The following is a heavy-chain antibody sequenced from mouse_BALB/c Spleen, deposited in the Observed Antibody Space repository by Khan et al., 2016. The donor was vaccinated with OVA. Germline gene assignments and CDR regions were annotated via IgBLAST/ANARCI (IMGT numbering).Heavy chain of an antibody. CDR1: GYTFTDYS. CDR3: SRGEVHYYGCGWFAY. Sequence: QIQLVQSGPELKKPGETVKISCKASGYTFTDYSIHWVKQAPGKGLKWMGWINTETGEPTYADDFKGRFAFSLETSARTAYLQINNLKNEVTATCYWSRGEVHYYGCGWFAYGGQGTLVTVSA. V-gene: IGHV9-2-1*01. J-gene: IGHJ3*01. D-gene: IGHD1-2*01. CDR2: INTETGEP.